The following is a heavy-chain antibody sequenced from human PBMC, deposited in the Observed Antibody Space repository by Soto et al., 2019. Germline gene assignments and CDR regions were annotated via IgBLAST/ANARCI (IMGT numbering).Heavy chain of an antibody. D-gene: IGHD4-4*01. V-gene: IGHV1-8*01. J-gene: IGHJ3*02. CDR1: GYTFTNYD. CDR3: ARGIAVTRDAFDI. CDR2: MTPKSDDT. Sequence: QVQLVQSGAEGKKPGASVKVSCKASGYTFTNYDVNWVRQAPGQGLEWVGWMTPKSDDTGYAQKFQGRVTLTMNTSISTAYMELSSLTSEDTAVYYCARGIAVTRDAFDIWGQGTMVTVSS.